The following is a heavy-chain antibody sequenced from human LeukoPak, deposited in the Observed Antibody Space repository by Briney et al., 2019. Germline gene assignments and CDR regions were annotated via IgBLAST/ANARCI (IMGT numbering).Heavy chain of an antibody. D-gene: IGHD6-19*01. CDR3: ARVYPTYSSGWFFDY. Sequence: SETLSLTCTVSGGSISSSSYYWGWIRQPPGKGLEWIGSIYYSGSTYYNPSLKSRVTISVDKSKNQFSLKLSSVTAADTAVYYCARVYPTYSSGWFFDYWGQGTLVTVSS. CDR2: IYYSGST. V-gene: IGHV4-39*07. CDR1: GGSISSSSYY. J-gene: IGHJ4*02.